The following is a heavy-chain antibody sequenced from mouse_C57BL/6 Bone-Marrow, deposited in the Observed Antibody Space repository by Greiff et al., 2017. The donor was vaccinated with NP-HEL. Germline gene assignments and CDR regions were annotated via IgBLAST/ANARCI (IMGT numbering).Heavy chain of an antibody. CDR1: GYAFSSSW. V-gene: IGHV1-82*01. J-gene: IGHJ1*03. D-gene: IGHD1-1*02. CDR3: ARMKVMVATDWYFDV. CDR2: IYPGDGDT. Sequence: QVQLQQSGPELVKPGASVKISCKASGYAFSSSWMNWVKQRLGKGLEWIGRIYPGDGDTNYNGKFKGEATLTADKSSSTAYMQLSSLTSEDSAVYFCARMKVMVATDWYFDVWGTGTTVTVSS.